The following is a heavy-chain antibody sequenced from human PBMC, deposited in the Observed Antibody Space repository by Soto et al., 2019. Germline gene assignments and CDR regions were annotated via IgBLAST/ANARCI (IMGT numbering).Heavy chain of an antibody. J-gene: IGHJ3*02. CDR2: MSSSSSHI. D-gene: IGHD1-1*01. CDR3: TTEATGHDAFDI. Sequence: GGSLRLSCTASGFSFSSFSMDWVRQAPGKGLEWVSSMSSSSSHIYYADSVKGRFTISRDNAKNSLYLQMNSLRAEDTAVYYCTTEATGHDAFDIWGQGTMVNVSS. V-gene: IGHV3-21*01. CDR1: GFSFSSFS.